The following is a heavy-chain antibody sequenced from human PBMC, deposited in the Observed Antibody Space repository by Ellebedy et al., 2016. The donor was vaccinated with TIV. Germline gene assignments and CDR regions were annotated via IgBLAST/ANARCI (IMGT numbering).Heavy chain of an antibody. CDR2: IYYSGST. Sequence: GSLRLXXTVSGGSISSSSYYWGWIRQPPGKGLEWIGSIYYSGSTYYNPSLKSRVTISVDTSKNQFSLKLSSVTAADTAVYYCARGRWSGGYYFDYWGQGTLVTVSS. CDR1: GGSISSSSYY. J-gene: IGHJ4*02. CDR3: ARGRWSGGYYFDY. D-gene: IGHD3-10*01. V-gene: IGHV4-39*01.